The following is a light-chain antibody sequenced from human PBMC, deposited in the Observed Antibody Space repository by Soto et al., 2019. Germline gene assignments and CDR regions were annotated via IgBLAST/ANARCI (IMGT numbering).Light chain of an antibody. Sequence: EFVLTQSPGTLSLSPGERATLSCRASQSLTNSFIAWYQQRPGQAPRLLIYDTSRRASGIPDRFSGSGSGTDFTLTISRLEPEDFAVFYCQEYGTSEIIFGQGTRLEIK. CDR1: QSLTNSF. V-gene: IGKV3-20*01. CDR2: DTS. CDR3: QEYGTSEII. J-gene: IGKJ5*01.